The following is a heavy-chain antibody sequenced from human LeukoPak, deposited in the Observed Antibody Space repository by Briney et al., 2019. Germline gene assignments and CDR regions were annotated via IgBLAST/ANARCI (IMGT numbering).Heavy chain of an antibody. J-gene: IGHJ4*02. CDR1: GYTFTSYD. CDR2: MNPNSGNT. CDR3: AKDGSSSGWSRQWFDY. D-gene: IGHD6-19*01. V-gene: IGHV1-8*01. Sequence: EASVKVSCKASGYTFTSYDINWVRQATGQGLEWMGWMNPNSGNTGYAQKFQGRVTMTRNTSISTAYMELSSLRSEDTAVYYCAKDGSSSGWSRQWFDYWGQGTLVTVSS.